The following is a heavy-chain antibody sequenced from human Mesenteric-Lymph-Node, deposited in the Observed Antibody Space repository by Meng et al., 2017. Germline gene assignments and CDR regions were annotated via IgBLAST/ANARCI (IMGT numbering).Heavy chain of an antibody. J-gene: IGHJ4*02. CDR3: AKGGHLDY. V-gene: IGHV3-7*01. Sequence: GESLKISCAASRFTFSTYWMSWVRQVPGKGLEWVANINADGSEEYYVDSVKGRFTISRDNAKNSLFLQMSSLRDEDTAVYYCAKGGHLDYWGQGTLVTVSS. CDR2: INADGSEE. CDR1: RFTFSTYW.